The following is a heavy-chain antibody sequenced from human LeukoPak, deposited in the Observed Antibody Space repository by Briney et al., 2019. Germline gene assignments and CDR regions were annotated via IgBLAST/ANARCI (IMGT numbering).Heavy chain of an antibody. CDR3: VREGFANLLWDY. D-gene: IGHD3-10*01. CDR2: INSNGSNIDGSRI. V-gene: IGHV3-74*01. CDR1: GFTFSNYR. Sequence: GGSLRLSCAASGFTFSNYRMHWVRHAPGKGLGWVSRINSNGSNIDGSRITYADSVKGRFTLSRDNAKNTLYLQMNRLRAEDTAVYYWVREGFANLLWDYWGEGTLVTV. J-gene: IGHJ4*02.